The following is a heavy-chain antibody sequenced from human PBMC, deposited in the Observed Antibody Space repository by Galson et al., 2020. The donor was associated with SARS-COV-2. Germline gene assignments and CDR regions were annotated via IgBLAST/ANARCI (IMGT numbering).Heavy chain of an antibody. D-gene: IGHD2-21*01. Sequence: TGGSLSLSCAASGFTLSDHYIDWVRQAPGKGPERDGRSSDSANRYSTDYAASVIGRFTISRDDSKNSLYLRMNSLKAEDTALYYCTRYSTVDLALDIWGQGTMVTVSS. CDR2: SSDSANRYST. J-gene: IGHJ3*02. V-gene: IGHV3-72*01. CDR3: TRYSTVDLALDI. CDR1: GFTLSDHY.